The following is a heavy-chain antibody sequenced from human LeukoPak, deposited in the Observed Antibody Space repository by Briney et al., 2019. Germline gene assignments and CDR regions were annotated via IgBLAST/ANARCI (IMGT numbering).Heavy chain of an antibody. CDR1: GGSISSGGYY. V-gene: IGHV4-39*07. D-gene: IGHD3-22*01. J-gene: IGHJ4*02. CDR2: IYHSGST. CDR3: ARASRRGNYYDSSGLFFDY. Sequence: SQTLSLTCTVSGGSISSGGYYWGWIRQPPGKGLEWIGSIYHSGSTYYNPSLKSRVTISVDTSKNQFSLKLSSVTAADTAVYYCARASRRGNYYDSSGLFFDYWGQGTLVTVSS.